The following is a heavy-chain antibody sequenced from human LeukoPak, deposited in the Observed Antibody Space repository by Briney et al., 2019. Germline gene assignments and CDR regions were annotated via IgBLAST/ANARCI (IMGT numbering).Heavy chain of an antibody. J-gene: IGHJ6*02. Sequence: ASVKVSCKASGYTFNNYDINWVRQAPGQGLEWMGLMNPNSGNTGYAQKFQGRFTLTRETFISTAYMELSSLRSDDTAVYYCVRAMAPLDTFNYLYAMDVWGQGTMVTVSS. V-gene: IGHV1-8*01. CDR3: VRAMAPLDTFNYLYAMDV. CDR2: MNPNSGNT. CDR1: GYTFNNYD. D-gene: IGHD5-24*01.